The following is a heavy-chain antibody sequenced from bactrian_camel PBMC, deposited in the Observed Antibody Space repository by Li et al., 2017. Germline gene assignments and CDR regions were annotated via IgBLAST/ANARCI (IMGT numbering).Heavy chain of an antibody. J-gene: IGHJ4*01. CDR3: AVKRGLCGSWWWKAYEYNH. Sequence: QVQMVESGGGSVQAGGSLRLSCVASGYPASAGCRAWFRQGRGKERERIASIDSIGTTTYADSVKGRFAISRDNAKTTVYLQMNTLKPEDSAVYYCAVKRGLCGSWWWKAYEYNHWGQGTQVTVS. V-gene: IGHV3S53*01. CDR1: GYPASAGC. CDR2: IDSIGTT. D-gene: IGHD2*01.